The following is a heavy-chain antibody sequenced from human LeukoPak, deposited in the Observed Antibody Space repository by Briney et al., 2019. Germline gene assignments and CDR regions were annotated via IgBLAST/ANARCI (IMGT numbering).Heavy chain of an antibody. CDR1: GYTFSEYN. J-gene: IGHJ3*02. D-gene: IGHD3-16*01. CDR3: ARDGGWSSNAFDI. CDR2: ISGYNGHT. V-gene: IGHV1-18*01. Sequence: ASVKVSCKASGYTFSEYNFSWVRQVPGQGLEWLGWISGYNGHTKYAQKMQGRVTMTPDKSTSTVYMELSSLRSEDTAVYYCARDGGWSSNAFDIWGQGTMVTVSS.